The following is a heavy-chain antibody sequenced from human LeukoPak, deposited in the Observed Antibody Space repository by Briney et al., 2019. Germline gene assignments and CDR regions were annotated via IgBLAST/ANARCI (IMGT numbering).Heavy chain of an antibody. CDR2: ISAHNGDT. D-gene: IGHD2-15*01. Sequence: ASVKVSCKASGYIFTNYGITWVRQAPGQGLEWMGWISAHNGDTNYAQTVQGRVTLTTDTSTSTVYMELRTLTSDDTAVYYCARGGPPGGSGAYSDHGGQRPLVTVTS. V-gene: IGHV1-18*01. CDR3: ARGGPPGGSGAYSDH. J-gene: IGHJ4*02. CDR1: GYIFTNYG.